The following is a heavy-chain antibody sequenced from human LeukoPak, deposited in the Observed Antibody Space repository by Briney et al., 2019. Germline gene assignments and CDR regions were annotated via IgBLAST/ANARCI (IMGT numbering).Heavy chain of an antibody. V-gene: IGHV4-39*07. CDR1: GDSISNSAYH. CDR2: IYYIGNT. CDR3: ARDSAPFQGRIFDY. Sequence: PSETLSLTCTVSGDSISNSAYHWGWIRQPPGKGLEWIGSIYYIGNTYYNPSLKNRVTISVDTSKNQFSLKLTSVTAADTAVYFCARDSAPFQGRIFDYWGQGTLVTVSS. D-gene: IGHD1-26*01. J-gene: IGHJ4*02.